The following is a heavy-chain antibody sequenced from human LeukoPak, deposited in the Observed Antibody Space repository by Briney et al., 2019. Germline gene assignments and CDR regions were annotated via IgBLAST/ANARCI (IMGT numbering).Heavy chain of an antibody. Sequence: GASVKVSCKASGYTFTGYYMHWVRQAPGQGLEWMGWINPNSGGTNYAQKFQGRVTMTRDTSISTAYMELSRLRSDDTAVYYCARDLNDYGDYRSPTPGSYFDYWGQGTLVTVSS. CDR2: INPNSGGT. D-gene: IGHD4-17*01. J-gene: IGHJ4*02. CDR3: ARDLNDYGDYRSPTPGSYFDY. V-gene: IGHV1-2*02. CDR1: GYTFTGYY.